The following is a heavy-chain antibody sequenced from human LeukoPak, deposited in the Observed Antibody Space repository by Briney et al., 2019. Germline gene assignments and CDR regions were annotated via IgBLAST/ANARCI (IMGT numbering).Heavy chain of an antibody. V-gene: IGHV3-53*01. Sequence: PGGSLRLSCAPSGFIVSSNYMSWVRQAPGEGVECVSVIYSADSTYYADSVKGRFTTSRDNSKNTLFLQMNSLRAEDTAMYYCARGHYDSGHNWFDPWGQGTLVTVSS. D-gene: IGHD3-22*01. CDR2: IYSADST. CDR3: ARGHYDSGHNWFDP. CDR1: GFIVSSNY. J-gene: IGHJ5*02.